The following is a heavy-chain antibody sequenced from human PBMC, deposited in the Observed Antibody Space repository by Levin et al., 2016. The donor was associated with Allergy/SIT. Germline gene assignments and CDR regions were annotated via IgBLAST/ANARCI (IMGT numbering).Heavy chain of an antibody. D-gene: IGHD3-10*01. V-gene: IGHV4-39*01. Sequence: ETLSLTCTVAGGSISSSTNYWGWIRQSPGKGLDWIGEINNIGSVNYNTTLQSRGTISVDMSKNQFSLRLRSVTAADSAVYYCARGRGRYYGMDVWGQGTTVTVSS. CDR3: ARGRGRYYGMDV. CDR2: INNIGSV. CDR1: GGSISSSTNY. J-gene: IGHJ6*02.